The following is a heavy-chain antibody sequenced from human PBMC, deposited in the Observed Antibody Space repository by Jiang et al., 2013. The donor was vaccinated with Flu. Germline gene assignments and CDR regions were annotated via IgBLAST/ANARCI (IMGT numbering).Heavy chain of an antibody. D-gene: IGHD3-22*01. Sequence: TFNSYDFNWVRQATGQGLEWMGWMNPINGKTGYAQKFQGRVTMTRDASKSTAYMDLSALTPDDTAVYYCARAIPDVGHYDAQDYWGQGTLVTVSS. CDR3: ARAIPDVGHYDAQDY. V-gene: IGHV1-8*01. CDR2: MNPINGKT. CDR1: TFNSYD. J-gene: IGHJ4*02.